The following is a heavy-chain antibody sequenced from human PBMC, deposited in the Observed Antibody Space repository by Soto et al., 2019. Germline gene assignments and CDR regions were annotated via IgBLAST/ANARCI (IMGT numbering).Heavy chain of an antibody. D-gene: IGHD3-10*01. CDR1: GGSVSSGSYY. V-gene: IGHV4-61*01. J-gene: IGHJ5*02. CDR2: IYYSGST. CDR3: ARELYYYGSGRYYIRGNWFDP. Sequence: PSETLSLTCTVSGGSVSSGSYYWSWIRQPPGKGLEWIGYIYYSGSTNYNPSLNSRVTISVDTSKNQFSLKLSSVTAADTAVYYCARELYYYGSGRYYIRGNWFDPWGQGTLVTVSS.